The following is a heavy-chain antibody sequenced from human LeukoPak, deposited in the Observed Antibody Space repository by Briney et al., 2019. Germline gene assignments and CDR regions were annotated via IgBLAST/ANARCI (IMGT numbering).Heavy chain of an antibody. V-gene: IGHV4-4*07. CDR3: ARRWTVENTFDV. CDR2: IYSSGST. D-gene: IGHD3/OR15-3a*01. CDR1: GVSINGRY. Sequence: SETLSLTCIVSGVSINGRYWGWIRQPAGKGLEWIGRIYSSGSTYYNPSLKSRVTMSVDTSANHFYLRLTSVTAADTALYYCARRWTVENTFDVWGQGTMVTVSS. J-gene: IGHJ3*01.